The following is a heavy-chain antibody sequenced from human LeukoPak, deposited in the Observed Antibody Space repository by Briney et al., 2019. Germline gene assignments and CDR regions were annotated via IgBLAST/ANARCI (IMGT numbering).Heavy chain of an antibody. J-gene: IGHJ4*02. V-gene: IGHV1-18*01. Sequence: ASVKVSCKASGYLFSSFGFSWVRQAPGQGLEWMGWISAYNGNTNYAQKFQGRVTMTTDTSTRTAYMDLNSLMSDDTAVYYCARDRDTAMGLFDYWGQGTLVTVSS. D-gene: IGHD5-18*01. CDR2: ISAYNGNT. CDR1: GYLFSSFG. CDR3: ARDRDTAMGLFDY.